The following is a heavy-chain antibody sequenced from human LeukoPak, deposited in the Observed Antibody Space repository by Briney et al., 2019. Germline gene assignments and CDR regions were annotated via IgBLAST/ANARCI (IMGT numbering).Heavy chain of an antibody. CDR1: GGTFNSYA. D-gene: IGHD2-21*02. J-gene: IGHJ4*02. CDR3: ARFGGGDGIDY. V-gene: IGHV1-69*04. Sequence: ASVNLSFRASGGTFNSYAIRWVRQAPGQGLEGMGRIIPILGIANYAQKFQGRVTITADKSTSTAYMELSSLSSEDTAVYYCARFGGGDGIDYWGQGTLVTVSS. CDR2: IIPILGIA.